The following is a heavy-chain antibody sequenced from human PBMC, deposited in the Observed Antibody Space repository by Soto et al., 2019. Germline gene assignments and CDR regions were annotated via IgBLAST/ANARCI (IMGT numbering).Heavy chain of an antibody. D-gene: IGHD5-12*01. Sequence: VGSLRLSCRVSGFTFNNSGMHWVRQAPGKGLEWMAVISYDGSEKHYADFMKGRPTISRDNSKNTLHLQMNSLRAEDTAIYYCVKDRVPGAYGHYYGMDVWGQGTTVTVSS. V-gene: IGHV3-30*18. CDR2: ISYDGSEK. CDR3: VKDRVPGAYGHYYGMDV. J-gene: IGHJ6*02. CDR1: GFTFNNSG.